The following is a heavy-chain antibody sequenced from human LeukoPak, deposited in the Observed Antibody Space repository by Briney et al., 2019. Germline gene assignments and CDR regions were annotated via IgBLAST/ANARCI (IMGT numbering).Heavy chain of an antibody. V-gene: IGHV1-2*06. J-gene: IGHJ4*02. CDR2: INPNSGGT. CDR1: GYTFTGYY. CDR3: ARGMTTFDY. Sequence: ASVKVSCKASGYTFTGYYMHWVRQAPGQGLEWMGRINPNSGGTNYAQKFQGRVTMTSDTPITTAYMELSRLRSDDTAVYYCARGMTTFDYWGQGTLVTVSS. D-gene: IGHD4-11*01.